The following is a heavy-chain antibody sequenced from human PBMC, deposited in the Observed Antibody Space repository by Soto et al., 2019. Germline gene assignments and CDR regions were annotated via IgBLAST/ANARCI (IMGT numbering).Heavy chain of an antibody. CDR2: IYTSGST. CDR1: GGSISIYY. V-gene: IGHV4-4*07. J-gene: IGHJ6*02. Sequence: PSETLSLTCTVSGGSISIYYWSWIRQAAGKGLEWIGRIYTSGSTNYNPSLKSRVTMSVDTSKNQFSLKLSSVTAADKAVYYCARDQGSSWPQGTDVWGQGTTVTVSS. CDR3: ARDQGSSWPQGTDV. D-gene: IGHD6-13*01.